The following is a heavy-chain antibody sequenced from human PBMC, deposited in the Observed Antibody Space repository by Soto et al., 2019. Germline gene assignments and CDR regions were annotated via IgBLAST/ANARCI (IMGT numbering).Heavy chain of an antibody. CDR1: GGSIRIGGYY. CDR3: ARDRLMATAGTARHYFGLDV. D-gene: IGHD5-18*01. Sequence: SETLSLTCTVSGGSIRIGGYYWSWVRQNPRRGLEWIGNIYYSGNTYYNPSLKSRLTISVDTSKNQFSLNLSSVNAADTAVYYCARDRLMATAGTARHYFGLDVWGQGTTVTVYS. V-gene: IGHV4-31*03. CDR2: IYYSGNT. J-gene: IGHJ6*02.